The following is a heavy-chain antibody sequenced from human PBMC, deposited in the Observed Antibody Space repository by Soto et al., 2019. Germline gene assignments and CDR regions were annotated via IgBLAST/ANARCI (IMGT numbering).Heavy chain of an antibody. Sequence: SETLSLTCTVSGGSISSSTWWTWVRQPPGKGLEWIGEIYHNGSSNYNPSLKSRLTLSVDKSTNQFSLRRTSVTAADTAFYYCAAYPYDSSGPTVFWGRGTLVTVS. J-gene: IGHJ4*02. CDR3: AAYPYDSSGPTVF. D-gene: IGHD3-22*01. CDR1: GGSISSSTW. V-gene: IGHV4-4*02. CDR2: IYHNGSS.